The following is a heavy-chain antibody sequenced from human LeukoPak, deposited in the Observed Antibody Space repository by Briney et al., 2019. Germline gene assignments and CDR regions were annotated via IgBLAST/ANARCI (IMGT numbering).Heavy chain of an antibody. V-gene: IGHV3-30*04. D-gene: IGHD4-17*01. J-gene: IGHJ4*02. CDR2: ISYDGNNK. CDR3: ARDGTTDYGDYVGGFFGY. Sequence: PGGSLRLSCAASGFTFSSYAMHWVRQAPGKGLEWVAVISYDGNNKYYTDSVKGRFTISRDNSKNTLYLQMNSLRAEDTAVYYCARDGTTDYGDYVGGFFGYWGQGTLVTVSS. CDR1: GFTFSSYA.